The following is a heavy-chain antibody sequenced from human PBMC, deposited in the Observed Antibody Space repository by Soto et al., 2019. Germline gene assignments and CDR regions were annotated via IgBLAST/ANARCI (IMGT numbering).Heavy chain of an antibody. CDR3: ATSQKGYNWNYFDH. Sequence: SETLSLTCAVSGGSISSYYYWAWLRQSPGKGPEWIGSVFYTGFTSYNPSLESRVSVSVDTSKSQFSLKLSAVTAADTAVYYCATSQKGYNWNYFDHWGQGALVTVSS. J-gene: IGHJ4*02. D-gene: IGHD1-20*01. CDR2: VFYTGFT. CDR1: GGSISSYYY. V-gene: IGHV4-38-2*01.